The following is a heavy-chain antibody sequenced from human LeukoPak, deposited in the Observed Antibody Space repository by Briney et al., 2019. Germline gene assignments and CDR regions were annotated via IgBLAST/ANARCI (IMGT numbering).Heavy chain of an antibody. J-gene: IGHJ5*02. CDR2: ISANGGST. CDR3: ARDREVGISENWFDP. CDR1: GFIISNYA. D-gene: IGHD1-26*01. Sequence: GGSLRLSCSASGFIISNYAMHWVRQAPGKGLEYVSGISANGGSTYYADSVKGRFTISRDNSKNTLYLQMNSLRAEDTAVYYCARDREVGISENWFDPWGQGTLVTVSS. V-gene: IGHV3-64*04.